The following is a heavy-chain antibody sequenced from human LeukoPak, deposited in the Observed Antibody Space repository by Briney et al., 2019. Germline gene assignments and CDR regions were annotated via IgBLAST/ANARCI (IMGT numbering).Heavy chain of an antibody. CDR3: ARGSGWYYY. Sequence: SETLSLTCTVSGASISSSSWTWIRQPPGKGLEWIGYIYNRGTTNYNPSLKSRVTISVDMSKNQFSLKLSSVTAADTAVYYCARGSGWYYYWGQGTLVTVSS. D-gene: IGHD6-19*01. J-gene: IGHJ4*02. V-gene: IGHV4-59*01. CDR2: IYNRGTT. CDR1: GASISSSS.